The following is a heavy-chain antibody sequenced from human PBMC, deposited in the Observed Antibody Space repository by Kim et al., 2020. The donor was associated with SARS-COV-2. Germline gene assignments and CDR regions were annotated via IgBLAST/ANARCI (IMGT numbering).Heavy chain of an antibody. J-gene: IGHJ4*02. Sequence: AAPVKCRFPTSRDTAKSTLYLQMNSLRAEDTAVYYCASRRLTGTYYYFDYWGQGTLVTVSS. V-gene: IGHV3-74*01. D-gene: IGHD1-26*01. CDR3: ASRRLTGTYYYFDY.